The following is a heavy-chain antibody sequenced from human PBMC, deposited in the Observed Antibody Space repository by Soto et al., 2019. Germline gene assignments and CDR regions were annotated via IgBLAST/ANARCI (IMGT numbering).Heavy chain of an antibody. V-gene: IGHV4-39*01. CDR1: GCSISSRSYY. D-gene: IGHD5-18*01. Sequence: PSETLSLTCTVSGCSISSRSYYWGWIRQPPGKGLEWIGSIYYSGSTYYNPSLKSRVTISVDTSKNQFSLKLSSVTAADTAVYYCASRGYSYGRIDYWGQGALVTVSS. J-gene: IGHJ4*02. CDR2: IYYSGST. CDR3: ASRGYSYGRIDY.